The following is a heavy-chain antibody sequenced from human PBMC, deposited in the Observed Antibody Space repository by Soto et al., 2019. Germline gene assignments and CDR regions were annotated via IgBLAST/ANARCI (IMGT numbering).Heavy chain of an antibody. V-gene: IGHV1-2*04. Sequence: ASVKVSCKASGYTFTGYYMHWVRQAPGQGLEWMRWINPNSGGTNYAQKFQGWVTMTRDTSISTAYMELSRLRSDDTAVYYCARDGGLRFLEWLSPYFDYWGQGTLVTVSS. CDR2: INPNSGGT. CDR1: GYTFTGYY. CDR3: ARDGGLRFLEWLSPYFDY. D-gene: IGHD3-3*01. J-gene: IGHJ4*02.